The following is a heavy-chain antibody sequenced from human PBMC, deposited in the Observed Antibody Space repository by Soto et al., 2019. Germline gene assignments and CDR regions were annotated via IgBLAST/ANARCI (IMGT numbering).Heavy chain of an antibody. Sequence: QVLLEESGPGLVRPSGTLSLTCSVSGASINSANWWVWVRQPPGKGLEWIGEIYHIGSTTYTPSLKSRATISVDKSKNQFSLIVTSVTAADTAVYYCAKRYDFWSGRWYGLGVWGQGTTVTVSS. CDR3: AKRYDFWSGRWYGLGV. V-gene: IGHV4-4*02. CDR2: IYHIGST. D-gene: IGHD3-3*01. CDR1: GASINSANW. J-gene: IGHJ6*02.